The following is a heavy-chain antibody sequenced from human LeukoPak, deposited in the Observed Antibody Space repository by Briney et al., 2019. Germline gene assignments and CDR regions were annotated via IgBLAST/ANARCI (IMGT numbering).Heavy chain of an antibody. Sequence: GESLKISCKGPGYSFTSYWISWVRQLPGKGLEWMGRIDPSDSYTNYSPSFQGHVTISADKSISTAYLQWSSLKASDTAMYYCARRAPICSGGSCYLWFDPWGQGTLVTVSS. D-gene: IGHD2-15*01. CDR2: IDPSDSYT. CDR1: GYSFTSYW. J-gene: IGHJ5*02. V-gene: IGHV5-10-1*01. CDR3: ARRAPICSGGSCYLWFDP.